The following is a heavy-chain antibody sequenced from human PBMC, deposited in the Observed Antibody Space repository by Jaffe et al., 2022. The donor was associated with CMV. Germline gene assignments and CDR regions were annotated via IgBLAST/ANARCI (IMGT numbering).Heavy chain of an antibody. J-gene: IGHJ4*02. Sequence: EVQLVESGGGLVQPGGSLRLSCAASGFTFSSYAMSWVRQAPGKGLEWVSAISGSGGSTYYADSVKGRFTISRDNSKNTLYLQMNSLRAEDTAVYYCAKVGSLYSSSDLFYFDYWGQGTLVTVSS. CDR2: ISGSGGST. V-gene: IGHV3-23*04. CDR1: GFTFSSYA. CDR3: AKVGSLYSSSDLFYFDY. D-gene: IGHD6-6*01.